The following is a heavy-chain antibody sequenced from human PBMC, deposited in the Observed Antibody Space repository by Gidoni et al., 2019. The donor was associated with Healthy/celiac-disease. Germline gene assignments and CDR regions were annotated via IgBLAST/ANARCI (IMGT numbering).Heavy chain of an antibody. CDR2: IYHSGST. D-gene: IGHD2-8*01. V-gene: IGHV4-4*02. J-gene: IGHJ6*02. CDR3: ASRGLMVYAISDYYYGMDV. CDR1: GAPISCSNW. Sequence: VQLQESGPGLAKPSGNLSLTCAVSGAPISCSNWCRWVRQPPGKGLEWIGEIYHSGSTHYNPSLKSRVTISVDKSKNQLSLKLSSVTAADTAVYYCASRGLMVYAISDYYYGMDVWGQGTTVTVSS.